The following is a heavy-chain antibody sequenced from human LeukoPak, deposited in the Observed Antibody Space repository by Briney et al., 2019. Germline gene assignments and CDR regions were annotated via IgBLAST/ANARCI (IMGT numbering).Heavy chain of an antibody. CDR2: TRNKANSYTT. D-gene: IGHD2-8*01. J-gene: IGHJ4*02. CDR3: ASLYYPRLGY. V-gene: IGHV3-72*01. Sequence: GGSLRFSCAAAGFTFSDHYMDWGCRAPGKGLEWVGRTRNKANSYTTEYAASVKGRFTISRDDSKNSLYLQMNSLKTEDTAVYYCASLYYPRLGYWGQGTLVTVSS. CDR1: GFTFSDHY.